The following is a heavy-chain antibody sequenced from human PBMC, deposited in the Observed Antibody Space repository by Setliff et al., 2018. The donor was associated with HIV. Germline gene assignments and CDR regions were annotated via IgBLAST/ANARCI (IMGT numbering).Heavy chain of an antibody. V-gene: IGHV4-34*01. J-gene: IGHJ4*02. CDR2: INDRGTT. CDR1: GGSLSGHF. CDR3: VRRDVSFLFGQFDS. Sequence: VYGGSLSGHFWSWIRQSPGKGLEWIGEINDRGTTNYNPSFKSRVTISVDTSKAQFSLKLISVTAADTAVYYCVRRDVSFLFGQFDSWGQGILVTVSS. D-gene: IGHD3-10*02.